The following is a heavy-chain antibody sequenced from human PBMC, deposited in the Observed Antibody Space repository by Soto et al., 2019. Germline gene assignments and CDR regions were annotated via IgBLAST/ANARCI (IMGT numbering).Heavy chain of an antibody. J-gene: IGHJ4*02. CDR2: IYYSGST. D-gene: IGHD1-20*01. Sequence: ETLSLTCTVSGGSISSYYWSWIRQPPGKGLEWIGYIYYSGSTNYNPSLKSRVTISVDTSKNQFSLKLSSVTAADTAVYYCARGITGTYWGQGTLVTVSS. CDR1: GGSISSYY. V-gene: IGHV4-59*01. CDR3: ARGITGTY.